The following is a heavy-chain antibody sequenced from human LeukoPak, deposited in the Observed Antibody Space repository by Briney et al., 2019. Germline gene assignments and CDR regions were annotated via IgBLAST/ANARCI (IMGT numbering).Heavy chain of an antibody. CDR3: ARHEGKLWFGETAMNY. D-gene: IGHD3-10*01. V-gene: IGHV4-59*08. Sequence: SETLSLTCTVSGGSISSYSWSWVRQPPGKGLEWIAYMSYSGTTNYNPSLKSRVTISVDTSKKQFSLKLSSETAADTAVYYCARHEGKLWFGETAMNYWGQGTLVTVSS. CDR2: MSYSGTT. J-gene: IGHJ4*02. CDR1: GGSISSYS.